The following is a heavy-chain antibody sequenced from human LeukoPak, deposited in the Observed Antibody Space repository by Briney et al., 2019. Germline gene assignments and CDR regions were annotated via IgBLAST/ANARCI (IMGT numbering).Heavy chain of an antibody. CDR3: ATDMVREYDY. CDR2: FTGSGDTT. V-gene: IGHV3-23*01. Sequence: GGSLRLSCAASGFTFSSYAMSWVRQAPGKGLEWVSTFTGSGDTTYYADSVKGRFTISRDSSKKKLYLQMNSLRAEDTAIYYCATDMVREYDYWGQGTLVTVSS. D-gene: IGHD3-10*01. CDR1: GFTFSSYA. J-gene: IGHJ4*02.